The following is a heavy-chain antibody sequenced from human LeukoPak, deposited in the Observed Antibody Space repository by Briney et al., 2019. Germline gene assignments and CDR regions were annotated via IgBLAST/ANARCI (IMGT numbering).Heavy chain of an antibody. CDR1: GFTFSSSE. CDR3: ARGNVAAAGPHDY. J-gene: IGHJ4*02. V-gene: IGHV3-48*03. D-gene: IGHD6-13*01. Sequence: GGSLRLSCAASGFTFSSSEMNWVRQAPGKGLEWVSYISSGGITRHYADSVKGRFTISRDNAKNSLYLQMNSLRAEDMAVYYCARGNVAAAGPHDYWGQGTLVTVSS. CDR2: ISSGGITR.